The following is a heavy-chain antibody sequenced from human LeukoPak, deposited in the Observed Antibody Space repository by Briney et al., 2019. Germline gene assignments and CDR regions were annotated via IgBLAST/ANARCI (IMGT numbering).Heavy chain of an antibody. Sequence: ASVKVSCKASGGTFSSYAISWVRQAPGQGLEWMGWINPNSGGTDYAQKFQGRVTMTEDTSTDTAYMELSSLRSEDTAVYYCARVMVVAATPSSVAFDIWGQGTMVTVSS. J-gene: IGHJ3*02. CDR3: ARVMVVAATPSSVAFDI. V-gene: IGHV1-8*02. D-gene: IGHD2-15*01. CDR2: INPNSGGT. CDR1: GGTFSSYA.